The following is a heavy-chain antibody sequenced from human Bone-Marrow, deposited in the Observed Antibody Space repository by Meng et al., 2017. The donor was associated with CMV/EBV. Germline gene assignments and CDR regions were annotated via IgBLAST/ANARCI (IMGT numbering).Heavy chain of an antibody. CDR2: ITPIVGPA. D-gene: IGHD2/OR15-2a*01. Sequence: SVKDSCKAYGGNFTSHTIVWLRQAPGQGLEYMGRITPIVGPANYALKFKGRFTITADKSSSTVYLELINLRFEDTAVYYCARDISPFSLDYWGQGTLVTVSS. V-gene: IGHV1-69*08. J-gene: IGHJ4*02. CDR3: ARDISPFSLDY. CDR1: GGNFTSHT.